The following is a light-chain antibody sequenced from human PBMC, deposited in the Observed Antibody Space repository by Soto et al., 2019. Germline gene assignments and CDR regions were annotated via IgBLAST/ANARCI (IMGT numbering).Light chain of an antibody. CDR1: QSIGTW. CDR2: KAS. Sequence: DIQMTQSPSTLSASVGDSVTITCRASQSIGTWLAWYQQKPGKAPKLLIYKASSLESGVPSRFSGSGSGTEFTLTISSLQPDDFATYYCQQYNSYSSFGQGTKVEIK. CDR3: QQYNSYSS. J-gene: IGKJ1*01. V-gene: IGKV1-5*03.